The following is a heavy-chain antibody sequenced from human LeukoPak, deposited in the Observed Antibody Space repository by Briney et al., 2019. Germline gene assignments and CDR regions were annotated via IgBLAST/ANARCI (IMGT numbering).Heavy chain of an antibody. J-gene: IGHJ4*02. CDR2: IRSKTDGETT. D-gene: IGHD3-3*01. V-gene: IGHV3-15*01. CDR1: GFTFSDYY. Sequence: PGRALRLLCGASGFTFSDYYMSWVRQAPGKGLEWVGRIRSKTDGETTDYAAPVKGRFTISRDDSENTLYLQMNSLKSEDTAVYYCTTVSPTYRFLVDYWGQGTLVTVSS. CDR3: TTVSPTYRFLVDY.